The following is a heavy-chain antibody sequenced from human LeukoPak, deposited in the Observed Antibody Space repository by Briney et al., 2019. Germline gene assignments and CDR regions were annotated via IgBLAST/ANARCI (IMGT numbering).Heavy chain of an antibody. J-gene: IGHJ5*02. D-gene: IGHD2/OR15-2a*01. CDR3: AREGTTAPNWFDP. V-gene: IGHV4-4*07. CDR1: GGSISSYY. CDR2: IYTSGST. Sequence: SETLSLTCTVSGGSISSYYWSWIRQPARKGLKGIGRIYTSGSTNYNPSLKSRVTMSVDTSKNQFSLKLSSVTAADTAVYYCAREGTTAPNWFDPWGQGTLVTVSS.